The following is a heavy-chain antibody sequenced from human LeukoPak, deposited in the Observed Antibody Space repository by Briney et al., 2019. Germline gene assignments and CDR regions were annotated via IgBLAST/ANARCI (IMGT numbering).Heavy chain of an antibody. V-gene: IGHV3-23*01. CDR3: ARVFRYSSGWKEGYYYYMDV. D-gene: IGHD6-19*01. CDR2: ISGSGGST. Sequence: HPGGSLRLSCAASGFTFGSYAMSWVRQAPGKGLEWVSAISGSGGSTYYADSVKGRFTISRDNSKNTLYLQMNSLRAEDTAVYYCARVFRYSSGWKEGYYYYMDVWGKGTTVTISS. CDR1: GFTFGSYA. J-gene: IGHJ6*03.